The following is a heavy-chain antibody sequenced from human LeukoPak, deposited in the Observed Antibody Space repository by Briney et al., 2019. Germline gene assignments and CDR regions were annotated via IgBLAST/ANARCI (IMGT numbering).Heavy chain of an antibody. Sequence: LSLTCTVSGGSISSYYWNWVRQAPGKGLEWVSYISHSVNIIYYADSVKGRFTISRDNAKNSLYLQMNSLRVEDTAVYYCASGSYYDYWGQGTLVTVSS. J-gene: IGHJ4*02. CDR3: ASGSYYDY. D-gene: IGHD1-26*01. V-gene: IGHV3-48*03. CDR2: ISHSVNII. CDR1: GGSISSYY.